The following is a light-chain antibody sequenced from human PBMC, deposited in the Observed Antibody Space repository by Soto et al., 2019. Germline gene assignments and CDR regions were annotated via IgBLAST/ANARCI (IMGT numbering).Light chain of an antibody. CDR1: QTIGTW. Sequence: DIQMTQSPSTLSASVGDTVASTCRASQTIGTWLAWYQQKPAKAPKLLIYKASNLESGLPSRFTGSGSGTEFTLTISSLQSDDFATYYCQQYSTYPITFGQGTRLEIK. CDR3: QQYSTYPIT. V-gene: IGKV1-5*03. J-gene: IGKJ5*01. CDR2: KAS.